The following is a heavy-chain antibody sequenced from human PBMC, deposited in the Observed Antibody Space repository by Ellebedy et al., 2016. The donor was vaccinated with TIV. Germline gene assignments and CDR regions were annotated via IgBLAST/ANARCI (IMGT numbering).Heavy chain of an antibody. CDR1: GFTVSSHY. D-gene: IGHD3-22*01. CDR2: IYSGGST. Sequence: PGGSLRLSCAASGFTVSSHYMTWVRQAPGKGLEWVSVIYSGGSTYYADSVKGGFTIFSYNSKNTLYLQLNSLRAEDTAVYYWATDEGGYYDSSGYQSRGWYYYGMDVWGQGTTVTVSS. J-gene: IGHJ6*02. V-gene: IGHV3-66*01. CDR3: ATDEGGYYDSSGYQSRGWYYYGMDV.